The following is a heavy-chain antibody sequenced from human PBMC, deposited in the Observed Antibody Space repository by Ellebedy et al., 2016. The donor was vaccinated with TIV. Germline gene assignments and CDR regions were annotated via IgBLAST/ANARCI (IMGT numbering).Heavy chain of an antibody. CDR2: INHSGST. J-gene: IGHJ1*01. CDR1: GGSFSGYY. Sequence: SETLSLTXAVYGGSFSGYYWSWIRQPPGKGLEWIGEINHSGSTNYNPSLKSRVTISVDTSKNQFSLKLSSVTAADTAVYYCARGTYDYVWGSYRLEYFQHWGQGTLVTVSS. D-gene: IGHD3-16*02. CDR3: ARGTYDYVWGSYRLEYFQH. V-gene: IGHV4-34*01.